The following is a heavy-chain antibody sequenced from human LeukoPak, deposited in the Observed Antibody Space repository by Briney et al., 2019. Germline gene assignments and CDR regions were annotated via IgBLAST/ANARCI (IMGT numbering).Heavy chain of an antibody. CDR1: GGSISSGSFY. Sequence: SQTLSLTCTVSGGSISSGSFYWSWIRQPTGKGLEWIGRIYASGSTNYNPSLKSRVTISVDTSNNQFSLKLSSVTAADTAVYYCARDLLGDCGDFLPAFDIWGQGTMVTVSS. CDR3: ARDLLGDCGDFLPAFDI. J-gene: IGHJ3*02. CDR2: IYASGST. D-gene: IGHD4-17*01. V-gene: IGHV4-61*02.